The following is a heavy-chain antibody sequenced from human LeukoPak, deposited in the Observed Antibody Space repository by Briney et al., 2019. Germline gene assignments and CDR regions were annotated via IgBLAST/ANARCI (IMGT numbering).Heavy chain of an antibody. Sequence: GGSLRLSCAASGFTFSSYWMHWARQAPGKGLVWVSRINSDGSSTSYADSVKGRFTISRDNAKNTLYLQMNSLRAEDTAVYYCARWQRLGWFDPWGQGTLVTVSS. D-gene: IGHD3-16*01. J-gene: IGHJ5*02. CDR1: GFTFSSYW. V-gene: IGHV3-74*01. CDR2: INSDGSST. CDR3: ARWQRLGWFDP.